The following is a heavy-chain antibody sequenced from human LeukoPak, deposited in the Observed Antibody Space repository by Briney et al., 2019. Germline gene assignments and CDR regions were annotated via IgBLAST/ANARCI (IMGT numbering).Heavy chain of an antibody. J-gene: IGHJ3*02. Sequence: GGSLRLSCAASGFTFSRYTMHWVRQAPGKGLEWVSYISSSSSTIYYADSVKGRFTISRDNAKNSLYLQMNSLRDEDTAVYYCARDVRELGYCSSTSCPIDAFDIWGQGTMVTVSS. CDR3: ARDVRELGYCSSTSCPIDAFDI. D-gene: IGHD2-2*01. V-gene: IGHV3-48*02. CDR2: ISSSSSTI. CDR1: GFTFSRYT.